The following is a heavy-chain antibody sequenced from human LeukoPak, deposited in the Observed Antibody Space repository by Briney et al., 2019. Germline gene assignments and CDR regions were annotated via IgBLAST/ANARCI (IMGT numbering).Heavy chain of an antibody. CDR1: GGSISSSSYY. J-gene: IGHJ5*02. D-gene: IGHD2-2*01. CDR2: IYYSGST. Sequence: SETLSLTCTVSGGSISSSSYYWSWIRQPPGKGLEWIGYIYYSGSTYYNPSLKSRVTISVDTSKNQFSLKLSSVTAADTAVYYCARTLDLVNWFDPWGQGTLVTVSS. CDR3: ARTLDLVNWFDP. V-gene: IGHV4-30-4*08.